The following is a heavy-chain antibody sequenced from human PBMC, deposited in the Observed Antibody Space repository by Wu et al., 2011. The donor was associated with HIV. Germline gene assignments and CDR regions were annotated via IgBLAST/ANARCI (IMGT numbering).Heavy chain of an antibody. CDR1: EDIFERTEL. D-gene: IGHD3-22*01. J-gene: IGHJ4*02. CDR3: ARSRSSGYYPIFDY. CDR2: INPIGGST. V-gene: IGHV1-46*02. Sequence: QAHLEQSGSGVKKLGASVRVSCWTSEDIFERTELIHWVRQAPGQGLEWMGMINPIGGSTRYAQTFQGRLTMTRDTSTSTVHMELSSLTSEDTAVYFCARSRSSGYYPIFDYWGQGTLVTVSS.